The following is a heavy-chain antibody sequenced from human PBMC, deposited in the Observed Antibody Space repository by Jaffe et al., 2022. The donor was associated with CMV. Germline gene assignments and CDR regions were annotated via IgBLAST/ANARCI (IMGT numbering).Heavy chain of an antibody. Sequence: EVQLVESGGGLVQPGRSLRLSCAASGFTFDDYAMHWVRQAPGKGLEWVSGISWNSGSIGYADSVKGRFTISRDNAKNSLYLQMNSLRAEDTALYYCAKMPRNDWYFDLWGRGTLVTVSS. D-gene: IGHD2-2*01. CDR1: GFTFDDYA. J-gene: IGHJ2*01. CDR2: ISWNSGSI. CDR3: AKMPRNDWYFDL. V-gene: IGHV3-9*01.